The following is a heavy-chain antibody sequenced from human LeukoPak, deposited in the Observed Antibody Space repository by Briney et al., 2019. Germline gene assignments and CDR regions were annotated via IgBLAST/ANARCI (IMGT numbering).Heavy chain of an antibody. CDR3: AAVSVDYGDSSFDF. Sequence: GGSLRLSCAASGFTFSNAWMSWLRQAPGKGLEWVGRIKSKTDGGTTDYAEPVKGRFTISRDDSKKTLYLQMNSLKTEDTALYYCAAVSVDYGDSSFDFWGQGTLVTVSS. V-gene: IGHV3-15*01. D-gene: IGHD4-17*01. CDR1: GFTFSNAW. J-gene: IGHJ4*02. CDR2: IKSKTDGGTT.